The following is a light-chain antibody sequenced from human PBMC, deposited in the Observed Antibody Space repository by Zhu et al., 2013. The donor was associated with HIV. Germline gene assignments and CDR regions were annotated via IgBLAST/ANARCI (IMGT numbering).Light chain of an antibody. CDR2: GAS. V-gene: IGKV1-9*01. Sequence: IQLTQSPSPLSASVGDRVTITCRASQDIASDLAWYQQKSGRAPELLIYGASTLQSGVPSRFSGSGSGTDFTLTINSLQPEDFATYYCQQLNTRPLTFGPGTKVD. CDR1: QDIASD. CDR3: QQLNTRPLT. J-gene: IGKJ3*01.